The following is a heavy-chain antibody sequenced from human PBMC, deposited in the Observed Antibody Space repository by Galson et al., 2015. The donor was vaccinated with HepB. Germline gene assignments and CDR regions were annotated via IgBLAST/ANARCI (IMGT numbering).Heavy chain of an antibody. CDR2: IIPVFNVT. J-gene: IGHJ4*02. CDR1: GGTFNSYI. V-gene: IGHV1-69*02. CDR3: ATPLTRDEFGY. Sequence: SVKVSCKASGGTFNSYIINWVRQTPGRGLEWMGRIIPVFNVTSYAQKFQGRVTMTADRSTSTGYMELSSLRSDDTALYYCATPLTRDEFGYWGQGTLVTVSS.